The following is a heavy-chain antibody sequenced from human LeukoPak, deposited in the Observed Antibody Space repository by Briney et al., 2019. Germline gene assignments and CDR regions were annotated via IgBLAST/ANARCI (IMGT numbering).Heavy chain of an antibody. D-gene: IGHD4-17*01. CDR1: GGSISSTTYY. CDR3: AREDDYGHFDY. CDR2: IYYSGNT. V-gene: IGHV4-39*07. Sequence: MASETLSLTCIVSGGSISSTTYYWGWIRQPPGKRLEWIGSIYYSGNTYYNPSLKSRVTISVDRSKNQFSLKLSSVTAADTAVYYCAREDDYGHFDYWGQGTLVTVSS. J-gene: IGHJ4*02.